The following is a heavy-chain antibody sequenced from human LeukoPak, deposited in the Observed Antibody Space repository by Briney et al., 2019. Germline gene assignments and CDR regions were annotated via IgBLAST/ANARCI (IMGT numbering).Heavy chain of an antibody. CDR1: GYTFTSYG. CDR2: IIPIFGTA. V-gene: IGHV1-69*13. CDR3: ARDTKLIAAAGTVWYFDL. D-gene: IGHD6-13*01. J-gene: IGHJ2*01. Sequence: GASVKVSFKASGYTFTSYGISWVRQAPGQGLEWMGGIIPIFGTANYAQKFQGRVTITADESTRTAYMELSSLRSEDTAVYYCARDTKLIAAAGTVWYFDLWGRGTLVTVSS.